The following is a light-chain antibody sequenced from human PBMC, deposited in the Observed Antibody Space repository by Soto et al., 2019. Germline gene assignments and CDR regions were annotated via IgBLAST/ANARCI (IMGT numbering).Light chain of an antibody. CDR3: QQYASSRT. V-gene: IGKV3-20*01. CDR2: GAS. CDR1: QSVSSY. Sequence: IVFTHSPATLSLSPGERATLSCRASQSVSSYLAWYQQKPGQAPRLLMYGASSRATGITDRFSGSGSGTDFTLTITRLEPEDFAVYYCQQYASSRTFGQGTKVDIK. J-gene: IGKJ1*01.